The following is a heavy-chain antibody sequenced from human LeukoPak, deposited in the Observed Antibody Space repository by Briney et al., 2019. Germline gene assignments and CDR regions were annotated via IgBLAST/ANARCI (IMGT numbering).Heavy chain of an antibody. J-gene: IGHJ6*02. V-gene: IGHV3-30*04. D-gene: IGHD1-1*01. CDR3: ATGTTGTTWSYGMDV. CDR1: GFTFRSYA. Sequence: TGGSLRLSCAGSGFTFRSYAMHCVRQAPGKGLEWVAGVSYDGGENHYADSVKGRFTISRDNSKYTVYLQMSSLRAEDTAVFYCATGTTGTTWSYGMDVWGQGTTVTVSS. CDR2: VSYDGGEN.